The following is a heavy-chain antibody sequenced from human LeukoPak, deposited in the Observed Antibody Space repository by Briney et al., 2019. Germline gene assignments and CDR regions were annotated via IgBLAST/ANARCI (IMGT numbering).Heavy chain of an antibody. V-gene: IGHV4-34*01. D-gene: IGHD3-22*01. Sequence: SETLSLTCAVYGGSFSGYYWNWIRQPPGKGLEWIGEINHSGSTNYNPSLRSRVTISVDTSKNQFSLKLSSVTAADTAVYYCAREDSSGYLDYWGQGTLVTVSS. CDR2: INHSGST. CDR3: AREDSSGYLDY. J-gene: IGHJ4*02. CDR1: GGSFSGYY.